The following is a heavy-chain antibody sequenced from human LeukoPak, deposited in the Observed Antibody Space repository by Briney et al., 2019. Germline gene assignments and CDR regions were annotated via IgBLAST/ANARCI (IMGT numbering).Heavy chain of an antibody. J-gene: IGHJ4*02. Sequence: GGSLRLSCAASGFTFNTYSMHWVRQAPGKGLECVSSISSTNTYIYYAHSVKGRFTIFRDNAKNSLYLQMNSLRAEDTAVYYCARGFSSGWLYADGFDYWGQGTLVTVSS. CDR1: GFTFNTYS. CDR3: ARGFSSGWLYADGFDY. D-gene: IGHD6-19*01. V-gene: IGHV3-21*01. CDR2: ISSTNTYI.